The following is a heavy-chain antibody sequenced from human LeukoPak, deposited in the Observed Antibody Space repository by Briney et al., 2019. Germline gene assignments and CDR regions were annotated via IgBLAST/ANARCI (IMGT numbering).Heavy chain of an antibody. D-gene: IGHD6-13*01. V-gene: IGHV5-10-1*01. Sequence: GESLKISRKGSGYSFTTYWISWVRQMPGKGLEWMGRIDPSDSYTNYSPSFQGHVTISADKSFSTAYLQWTSLKASDTAMYYCARHAKAYGSSCDYWGQGTLVTVSS. J-gene: IGHJ4*02. CDR3: ARHAKAYGSSCDY. CDR2: IDPSDSYT. CDR1: GYSFTTYW.